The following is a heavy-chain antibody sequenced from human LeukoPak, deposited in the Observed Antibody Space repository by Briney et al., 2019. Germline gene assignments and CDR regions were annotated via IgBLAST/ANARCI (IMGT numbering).Heavy chain of an antibody. J-gene: IGHJ4*02. CDR1: GGSISSGSYY. D-gene: IGHD5-18*01. V-gene: IGHV4-61*02. CDR3: ARGVLDTAMVLDLFDY. Sequence: PSETLSLTCTVSGGSISSGSYYWSWIRQPAGKGLEWIGRIYTSGSTNYNPSLKSRVTISVDTSKNQFSLKLSSVTAADTAVYYCARGVLDTAMVLDLFDYWGQGTLVTVSS. CDR2: IYTSGST.